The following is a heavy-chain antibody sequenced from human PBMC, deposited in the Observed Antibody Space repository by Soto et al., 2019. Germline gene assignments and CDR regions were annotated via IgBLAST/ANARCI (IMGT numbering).Heavy chain of an antibody. V-gene: IGHV3-30*18. Sequence: QVQLVESGGGVVQPGRSLRLSCAASGFTFSSYGMHWVRQAPGKGLEWVAVISYDGSNKYYADSVKGRFTISRDNSKNTLYLQMNSLRAEDTAVYYCAKWPHMIVVVDDAFDIWGQGTMVTVSS. J-gene: IGHJ3*02. D-gene: IGHD3-22*01. CDR3: AKWPHMIVVVDDAFDI. CDR2: ISYDGSNK. CDR1: GFTFSSYG.